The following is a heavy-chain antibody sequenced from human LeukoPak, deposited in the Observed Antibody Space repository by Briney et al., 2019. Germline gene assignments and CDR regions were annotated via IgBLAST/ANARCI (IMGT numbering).Heavy chain of an antibody. CDR3: AKDGGGSLEWLPPMDV. CDR2: ITGSGGSR. Sequence: GGPLRLSCGASGFTFSSHAMGWVRQAPGGGLEGVSSITGSGGSRYYGDSVKGRFTISRDNSKQTLYLQMNSLRAEDTAVYYCAKDGGGSLEWLPPMDVWGQGTTVTVSS. V-gene: IGHV3-23*01. D-gene: IGHD3-3*01. J-gene: IGHJ6*02. CDR1: GFTFSSHA.